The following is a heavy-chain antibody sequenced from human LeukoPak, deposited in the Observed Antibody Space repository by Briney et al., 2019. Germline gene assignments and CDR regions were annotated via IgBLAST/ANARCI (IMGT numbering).Heavy chain of an antibody. Sequence: PGRSLRLSCAASGFTFSSYGMHWVRQAPGKGLEWVAVIWYDGSNKYYADSVKGRFTISRDNSKNTLYLQMNSLRAEDTAVYYCARELYYYDSSGYSPATDNWFDPWGQGTLVTVSS. J-gene: IGHJ5*02. V-gene: IGHV3-33*01. CDR1: GFTFSSYG. CDR2: IWYDGSNK. D-gene: IGHD3-22*01. CDR3: ARELYYYDSSGYSPATDNWFDP.